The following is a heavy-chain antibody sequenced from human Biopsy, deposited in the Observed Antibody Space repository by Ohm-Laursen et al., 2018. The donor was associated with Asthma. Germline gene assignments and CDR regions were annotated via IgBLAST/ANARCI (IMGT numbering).Heavy chain of an antibody. Sequence: TLSLTCTVSGGSIRSHDWTWIRLPPGKGLDYIGGFSHTGSTNYNPSLKSRVTMSLDTSKNQFSLRLTSVTPADTAVYCGASLADCSGGACYSYGWFDPWGHGTRVTVSS. CDR3: ASLADCSGGACYSYGWFDP. CDR2: FSHTGST. J-gene: IGHJ5*02. CDR1: GGSIRSHD. V-gene: IGHV4-59*11. D-gene: IGHD2-15*01.